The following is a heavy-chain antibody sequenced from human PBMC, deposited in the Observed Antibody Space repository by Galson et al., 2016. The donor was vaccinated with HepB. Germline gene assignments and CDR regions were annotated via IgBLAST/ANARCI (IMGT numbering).Heavy chain of an antibody. CDR1: GYTFPAYT. J-gene: IGHJ3*02. D-gene: IGHD3-16*01. V-gene: IGHV1-3*01. CDR2: FHPGDGGT. CDR3: ATDDRGGASDI. Sequence: SVKVSCKASGYTFPAYTIHWVRQAPGQRLEWMGWFHPGDGGTKYFPKFEGRATFSGDTSASTAYLELDSLRSEDAAVYYCATDDRGGASDIWGQGTMVTVSS.